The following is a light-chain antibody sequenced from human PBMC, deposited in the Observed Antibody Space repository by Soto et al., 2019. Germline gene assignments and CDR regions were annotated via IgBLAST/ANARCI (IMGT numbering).Light chain of an antibody. J-gene: IGKJ4*01. CDR3: QPCYSSPLT. Sequence: IHMTQSTSSLSASLVHRVTITCRASQTIGNYLNWYQQQPGKAPKLLIYAASSLQSGVPSRFSGSGSGTDFTLTISSLQPEDFATYYCQPCYSSPLTFGGGTKVDIK. CDR1: QTIGNY. CDR2: AAS. V-gene: IGKV1-39*01.